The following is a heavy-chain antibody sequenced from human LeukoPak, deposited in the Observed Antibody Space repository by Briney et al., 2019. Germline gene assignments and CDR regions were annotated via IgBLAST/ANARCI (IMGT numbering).Heavy chain of an antibody. CDR1: GGSFSGYY. V-gene: IGHV4-34*01. D-gene: IGHD3-10*01. CDR2: INHSGST. J-gene: IGHJ4*02. CDR3: AGSLMVRGVLFDY. Sequence: PSETLSLTCAVYGGSFSGYYWSWIRQPPGKGLEWIWEINHSGSTNYNPSLKSRVTISVDTSKNQFSLKLSSVTAADTAVYYCAGSLMVRGVLFDYWGQGTLVTVSS.